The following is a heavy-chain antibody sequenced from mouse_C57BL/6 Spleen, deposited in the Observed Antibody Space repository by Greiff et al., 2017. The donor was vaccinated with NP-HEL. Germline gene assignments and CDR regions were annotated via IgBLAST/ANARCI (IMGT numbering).Heavy chain of an antibody. CDR3: AKGAQAKAMDY. Sequence: VKLQESGPELVKPGASVKISCKASGYAFSSSWMNWVKQRPGKGLEWIGRIYPGDGDTNYNGKFKGTATLTADKSSSTAYMQLSSLTSEDSAVYFCAKGAQAKAMDYWGQGTSVTVSS. CDR2: IYPGDGDT. D-gene: IGHD3-2*02. V-gene: IGHV1-82*01. J-gene: IGHJ4*01. CDR1: GYAFSSSW.